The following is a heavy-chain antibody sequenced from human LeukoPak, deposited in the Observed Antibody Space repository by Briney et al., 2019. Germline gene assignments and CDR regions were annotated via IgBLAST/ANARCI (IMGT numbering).Heavy chain of an antibody. D-gene: IGHD6-19*01. CDR2: ISAYNGNT. J-gene: IGHJ4*02. CDR1: GYTFTSYG. V-gene: IGHV1-18*01. Sequence: ASVKLSCTASGYTFTSYGISWVRQAPGQGLEWMGWISAYNGNTNYAQKLQGRVTMTTDTSTSTAYMELRSLRSDDTAVYYCARDGSSGWYLGYWGQGTLVTVSS. CDR3: ARDGSSGWYLGY.